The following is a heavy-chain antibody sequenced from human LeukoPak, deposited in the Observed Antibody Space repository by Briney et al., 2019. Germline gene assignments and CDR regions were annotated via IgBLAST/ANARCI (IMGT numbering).Heavy chain of an antibody. Sequence: GASVTVSCKVSGYTLTELSMHWVRQAPGKGHEWLGGFDPEDGETIYAQKFQGRVTMTEDTSTDTAYMELSSLRSEDTAVYYCATAAIFGVVTNHYFDYWGQGTLVTVSS. CDR1: GYTLTELS. J-gene: IGHJ4*02. V-gene: IGHV1-24*01. CDR3: ATAAIFGVVTNHYFDY. CDR2: FDPEDGET. D-gene: IGHD3-3*01.